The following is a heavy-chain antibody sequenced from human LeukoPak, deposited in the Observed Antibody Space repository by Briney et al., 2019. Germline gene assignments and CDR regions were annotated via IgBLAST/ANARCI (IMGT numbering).Heavy chain of an antibody. V-gene: IGHV4-59*01. CDR1: GGSISSYY. Sequence: PSETLSLTCTVSGGSISSYYWSWIRQPPGKGLEWIGYIYYSGSTNYNPSLKSRVTISVDTSKNRFSLKLSSVTAADTAVYYCARYSRRGLLYSSSWYFDYWGQGTLVNVSS. CDR2: IYYSGST. D-gene: IGHD6-13*01. CDR3: ARYSRRGLLYSSSWYFDY. J-gene: IGHJ4*02.